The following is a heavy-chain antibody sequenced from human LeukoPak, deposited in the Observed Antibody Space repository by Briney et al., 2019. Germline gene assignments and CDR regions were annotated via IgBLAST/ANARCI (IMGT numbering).Heavy chain of an antibody. CDR1: GFSISNSY. CDR2: IFSDGST. Sequence: PGGSLRLSCAASGFSISNSYMSWVRQSLGKGLEWVSVIFSDGSTYYADSVKGRFTVSRDYSKNTLYLHMNSLRAEDTAVYYCARSTSVTPYSWGQGTLVTVSS. D-gene: IGHD4-17*01. V-gene: IGHV3-53*01. J-gene: IGHJ4*02. CDR3: ARSTSVTPYS.